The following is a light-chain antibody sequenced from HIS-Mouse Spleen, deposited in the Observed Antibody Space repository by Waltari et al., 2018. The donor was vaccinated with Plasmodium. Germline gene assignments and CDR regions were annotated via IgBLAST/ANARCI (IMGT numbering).Light chain of an antibody. J-gene: IGLJ3*02. CDR1: ALPTKY. CDR2: EDS. V-gene: IGLV3-10*01. CDR3: YSTDSSGNHRV. Sequence: SYELTQPPSVSVSPGQTARITCSGDALPTKYAYWYQHKSGQAPVLVIYEDSKRPSGIPERCAGSSSGTMATLTISGAQVEDEADYYCYSTDSSGNHRVFGGGTKLTVL.